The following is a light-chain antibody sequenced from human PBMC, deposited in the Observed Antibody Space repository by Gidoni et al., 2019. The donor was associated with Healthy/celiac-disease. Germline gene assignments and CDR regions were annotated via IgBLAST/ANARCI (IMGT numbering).Light chain of an antibody. CDR2: QDS. Sequence: SYELTQPPSVSVSPGQTASITCSGDKLGDKYACWYQQKPGQSPVLVIYQDSKRPSGIPERFFGANNGKKATMTISGTKARDEADDYCQEGESSSFDVFGGGTKVTVL. V-gene: IGLV3-1*01. CDR1: KLGDKY. J-gene: IGLJ1*01. CDR3: QEGESSSFDV.